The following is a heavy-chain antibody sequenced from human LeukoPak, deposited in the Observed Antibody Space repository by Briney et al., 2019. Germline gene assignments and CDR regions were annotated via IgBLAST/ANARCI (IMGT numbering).Heavy chain of an antibody. CDR2: ISYDGSNK. J-gene: IGHJ5*02. CDR1: GFTFSSYA. D-gene: IGHD6-13*01. CDR3: ARASIAADSRWFDP. Sequence: GGSLRLSCAASGFTFSSYAMHWVRQAPGKGLEWVAVISYDGSNKYYADSVKGRFTISRDNSKNTLYLQMNSLRAEDTAVYYCARASIAADSRWFDPWGQGTLVTVSS. V-gene: IGHV3-30-3*01.